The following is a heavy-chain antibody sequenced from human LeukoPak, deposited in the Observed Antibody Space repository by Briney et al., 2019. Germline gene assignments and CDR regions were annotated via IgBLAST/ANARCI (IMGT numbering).Heavy chain of an antibody. J-gene: IGHJ4*02. CDR3: AKKAVSSTSPFDY. Sequence: GGSLRPSCAASGFTLSSYAISWVRQAPGKGLEWVSASSGSGGSTYYADSVKGRFTISRDNPKNTLYLQMNSLRAEDTAVYYCAKKAVSSTSPFDYWGQGTLVTVSS. CDR2: SSGSGGST. D-gene: IGHD2-2*01. CDR1: GFTLSSYA. V-gene: IGHV3-23*01.